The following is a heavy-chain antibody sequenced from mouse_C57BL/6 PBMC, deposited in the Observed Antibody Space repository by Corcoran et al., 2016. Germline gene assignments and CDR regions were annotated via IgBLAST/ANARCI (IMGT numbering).Heavy chain of an antibody. CDR3: ARGGYSNWGLAY. D-gene: IGHD2-5*01. Sequence: EVQLQQSGPELVKPGASVKISCNASGYTFTDYYMNWVKQSHGKSLEWIGDINPNNGGTSYNQKSKGKATLTVDKSSSTAYMELRSLTSEDSAVNYCARGGYSNWGLAYGGQGTLVTVSA. J-gene: IGHJ3*01. CDR2: INPNNGGT. V-gene: IGHV1-26*01. CDR1: GYTFTDYY.